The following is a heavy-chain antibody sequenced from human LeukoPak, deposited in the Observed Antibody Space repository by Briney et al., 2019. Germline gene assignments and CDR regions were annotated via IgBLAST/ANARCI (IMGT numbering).Heavy chain of an antibody. J-gene: IGHJ6*03. D-gene: IGHD1-26*01. V-gene: IGHV4-39*01. CDR2: IYYSGST. CDR3: ATHDGYRGWYYYYMDV. Sequence: SETLPLTCTVSGGSISSSSYYWGWIRQPPGKGLEWIGSIYYSGSTYYNPSLKSRVTISVDTSKNQFSLKLSSVTAADTAVYYCATHDGYRGWYYYYMDVWGKGTTVTVSS. CDR1: GGSISSSSYY.